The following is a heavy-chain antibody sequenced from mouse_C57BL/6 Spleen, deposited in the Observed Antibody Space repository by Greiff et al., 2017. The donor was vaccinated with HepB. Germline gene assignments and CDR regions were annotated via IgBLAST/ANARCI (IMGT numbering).Heavy chain of an antibody. D-gene: IGHD2-5*01. CDR2: IHPNSGST. J-gene: IGHJ3*01. Sequence: QVQLQQPGAELVKPGASVKLSCKASGYTFTSYWMHWVKQRPGQGLEWIGMIHPNSGSTNYNEKFKSKATLTVDKSSSTAYMQLSSLTSEDSAVYYCARDYSYSKTWFAYWGQGTLVTVSA. CDR3: ARDYSYSKTWFAY. V-gene: IGHV1-64*01. CDR1: GYTFTSYW.